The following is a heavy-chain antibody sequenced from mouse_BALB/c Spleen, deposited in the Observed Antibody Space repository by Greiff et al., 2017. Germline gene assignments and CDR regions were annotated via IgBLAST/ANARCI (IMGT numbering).Heavy chain of an antibody. J-gene: IGHJ4*01. CDR2: IYPGGGYT. CDR3: ARGYGISHALDY. D-gene: IGHD2-10*02. Sequence: VQLQQSGAELVRPGTSVKISCKASGYTFTNYWLGWVKQRPGHGLEWIGDIYPGGGYTNYNEKFKGKATLTADTSSSTAYMQLSSLTSEDSAVYICARGYGISHALDYRGQGTPVTASS. CDR1: GYTFTNYW. V-gene: IGHV1-63*02.